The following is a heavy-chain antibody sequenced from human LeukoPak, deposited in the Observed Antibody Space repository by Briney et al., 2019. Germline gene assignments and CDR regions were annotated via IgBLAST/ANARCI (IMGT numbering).Heavy chain of an antibody. V-gene: IGHV4-31*03. J-gene: IGHJ3*02. CDR2: IYYSGST. Sequence: TLSLTCTVSGGSISSGGYYWSWIRQHPGKGLEWIGYIYYSGSTYYNPSLKSRVTIPVDTSKNQFSLKLSSVTAADTAVYYCARDRDLYYYDSSANDAFDIWGQGTMVTVSS. D-gene: IGHD3-22*01. CDR3: ARDRDLYYYDSSANDAFDI. CDR1: GGSISSGGYY.